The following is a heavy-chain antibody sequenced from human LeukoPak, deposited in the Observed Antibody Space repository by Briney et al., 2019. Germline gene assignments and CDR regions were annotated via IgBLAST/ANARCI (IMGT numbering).Heavy chain of an antibody. CDR3: AREGSTSMDV. D-gene: IGHD2-2*01. Sequence: GGSLRLSCAASGFTFSTYGMNWVRQAPGKGLEWVSYISSSTSTIHYADSVKGRFTISRDNAKNSLYLQMNSLRAEDTAVYYCAREGSTSMDVWGKGTTVTVSS. CDR2: ISSSTSTI. J-gene: IGHJ6*04. V-gene: IGHV3-48*01. CDR1: GFTFSTYG.